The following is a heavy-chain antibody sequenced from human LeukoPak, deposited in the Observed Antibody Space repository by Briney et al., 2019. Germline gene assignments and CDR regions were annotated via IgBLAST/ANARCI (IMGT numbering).Heavy chain of an antibody. CDR2: ISYDGTNK. D-gene: IGHD6-19*01. Sequence: PGGSLRLSCAASGLTFSSYGIHWVRQAPGKGLEWVAAISYDGTNKYYTDSVKGRFTISRDNSQNTVYLQMNSLRAEDTAVYFCAKRYSSAWDFDNWGQGTLVTVSS. CDR1: GLTFSSYG. J-gene: IGHJ4*02. V-gene: IGHV3-30*18. CDR3: AKRYSSAWDFDN.